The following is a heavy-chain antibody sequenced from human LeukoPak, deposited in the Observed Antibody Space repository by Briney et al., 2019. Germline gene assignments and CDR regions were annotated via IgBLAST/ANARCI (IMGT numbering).Heavy chain of an antibody. CDR1: GYTFTIFY. J-gene: IGHJ4*02. D-gene: IGHD4-17*01. V-gene: IGHV1-46*01. Sequence: GASVKVSCKSSGYTFTIFYMHWVRQAPGQGLEWMGIINPSGGSTSYAQKFQGRVTMTRDTSTSTVYMELSSLGSEDTAVYYCARGYGDYDYWGQGTLVTVSS. CDR3: ARGYGDYDY. CDR2: INPSGGST.